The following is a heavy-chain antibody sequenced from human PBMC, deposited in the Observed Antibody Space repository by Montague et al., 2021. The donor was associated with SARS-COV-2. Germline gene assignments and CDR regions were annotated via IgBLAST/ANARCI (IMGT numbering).Heavy chain of an antibody. CDR2: ISHSGNA. Sequence: SETLSLTCAVSGASMSTSNWWSWVRQPPGKGLEWIGEISHSGNAXYNPSLKSRVTILIEKSKNQFSLNLTSVTAADTAMYYCTRVVAVGGSDYWGQGILVTVSS. V-gene: IGHV4-4*02. CDR1: GASMSTSNW. D-gene: IGHD2-15*01. J-gene: IGHJ4*02. CDR3: TRVVAVGGSDY.